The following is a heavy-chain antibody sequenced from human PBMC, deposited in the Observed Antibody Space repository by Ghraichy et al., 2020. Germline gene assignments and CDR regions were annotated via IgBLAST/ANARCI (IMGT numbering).Heavy chain of an antibody. Sequence: SETLSLTCTVSGGSISSYYWSWIRQPPGKGLEWIGYIYYSGSTNYNPSLKSRVTISVDTSKNQFSLKLSSVTAADTAVYYCARAHLKSAYSSSWYSNYYYYYMDVWGKGTTVTVSS. V-gene: IGHV4-59*01. CDR2: IYYSGST. J-gene: IGHJ6*03. CDR3: ARAHLKSAYSSSWYSNYYYYYMDV. D-gene: IGHD6-13*01. CDR1: GGSISSYY.